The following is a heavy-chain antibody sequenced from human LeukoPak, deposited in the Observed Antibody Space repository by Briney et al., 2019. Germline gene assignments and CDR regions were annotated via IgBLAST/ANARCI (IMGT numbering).Heavy chain of an antibody. Sequence: PGGSLRLSCAASGFTFSSHGMQCVRQAPGKGLEWVAVISYDGSTKYYADSVKGRFTISRDNAKNSLYLQMNSLRAEDTAVYYCAREGNYDILTGPSYYFDYWGQGTLVTVSS. CDR3: AREGNYDILTGPSYYFDY. J-gene: IGHJ4*02. CDR1: GFTFSSHG. CDR2: ISYDGSTK. D-gene: IGHD3-9*01. V-gene: IGHV3-30*03.